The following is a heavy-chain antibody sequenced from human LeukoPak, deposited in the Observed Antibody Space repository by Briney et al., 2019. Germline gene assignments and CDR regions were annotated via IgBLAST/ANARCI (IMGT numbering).Heavy chain of an antibody. CDR1: GGSISSSSYY. Sequence: SETLSLTCTVSGGSISSSSYYWGWIRQPPGKGLEWIGSIYYSGSTYYNPSLKSRVTISVDTSKNQFSLKLSSVTAADTAVYYCARQYRCGSCDFDYWGQGTLVTVSS. J-gene: IGHJ4*02. CDR3: ARQYRCGSCDFDY. V-gene: IGHV4-39*01. CDR2: IYYSGST. D-gene: IGHD1-26*01.